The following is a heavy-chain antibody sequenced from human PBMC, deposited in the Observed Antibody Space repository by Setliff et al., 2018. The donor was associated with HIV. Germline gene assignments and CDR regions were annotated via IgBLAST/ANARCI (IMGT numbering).Heavy chain of an antibody. CDR1: GGPISSYY. Sequence: SETLSLTCTVSGGPISSYYWSWIRQPPGKGLEWIGYIYYSGRTNYNPSLKSRVTISVDTSKNQFSLKLTSVTAADTAVYYCARKGWNAYEAFDYWGQGTLVTVSS. CDR2: IYYSGRT. CDR3: ARKGWNAYEAFDY. J-gene: IGHJ4*02. D-gene: IGHD5-12*01. V-gene: IGHV4-59*08.